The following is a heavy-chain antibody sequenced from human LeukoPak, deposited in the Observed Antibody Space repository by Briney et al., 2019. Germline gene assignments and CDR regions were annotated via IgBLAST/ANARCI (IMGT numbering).Heavy chain of an antibody. Sequence: SGPTLVNPTQTLTLTCTFSGFSLSTSGVGVAWIRQPPGKALEWLALIYSNGDKRYSPSLHSRLTTTKDTSKNQVVLTMTNMDPVDTATYYCAHRRDSSGWHTFDYWGQGTLVTVSS. CDR2: IYSNGDK. J-gene: IGHJ4*02. D-gene: IGHD6-19*01. V-gene: IGHV2-5*01. CDR1: GFSLSTSGVG. CDR3: AHRRDSSGWHTFDY.